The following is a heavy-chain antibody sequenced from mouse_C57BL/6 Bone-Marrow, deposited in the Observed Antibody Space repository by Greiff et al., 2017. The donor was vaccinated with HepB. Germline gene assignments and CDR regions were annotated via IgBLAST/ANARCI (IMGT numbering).Heavy chain of an antibody. J-gene: IGHJ4*01. CDR1: GFSLTSYA. Sequence: VKVVESGPGLVAPSQSLSITCTVSGFSLTSYAISWVRQPPGKGLEWLGVIWTGGGTNYNSALKSRLSISKDNSKSQVFLKMNSLQTDDTARYYCARKDDPHYYAMDYWGQGTSVTVSS. CDR3: ARKDDPHYYAMDY. V-gene: IGHV2-9-1*01. CDR2: IWTGGGT.